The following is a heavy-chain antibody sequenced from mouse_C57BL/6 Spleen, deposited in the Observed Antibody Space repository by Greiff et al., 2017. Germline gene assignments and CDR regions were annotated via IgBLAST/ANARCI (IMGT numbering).Heavy chain of an antibody. CDR3: ARGGGSYFDY. CDR2: ISSGSSTI. D-gene: IGHD1-1*02. CDR1: GFTFSDYG. Sequence: DVQLVESGGGLVKPGGSLKLSCAASGFTFSDYGMHWVRQAPEKGLEWVAYISSGSSTIYYADTVKGRINIARDNAKNTLFLQMTSLRSEDTAMYYCARGGGSYFDYWGQGTTLTVSS. V-gene: IGHV5-17*01. J-gene: IGHJ2*01.